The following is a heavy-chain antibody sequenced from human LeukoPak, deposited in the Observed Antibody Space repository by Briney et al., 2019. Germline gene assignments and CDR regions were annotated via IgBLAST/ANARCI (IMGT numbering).Heavy chain of an antibody. CDR1: GFTFSSYA. CDR2: ISYDGSNK. V-gene: IGHV3-30-3*01. D-gene: IGHD3-22*01. J-gene: IGHJ4*02. CDR3: AREHPDSSRRSSVDY. Sequence: PGGSLRLSCAASGFTFSSYAMHWVRQAPGKGLEWVAVISYDGSNKYYADSVKGRFTISRDNSKNTLYLQMNSLRAEDTAVYYCAREHPDSSRRSSVDYWGQGTLVTVSS.